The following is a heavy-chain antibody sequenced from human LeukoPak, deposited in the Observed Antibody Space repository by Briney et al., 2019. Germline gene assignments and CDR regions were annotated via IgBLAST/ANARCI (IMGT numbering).Heavy chain of an antibody. CDR2: IYHSGST. V-gene: IGHV4-4*02. Sequence: PSGTLSLTCAVSGGSISSSNWWSWVRQPPGKGLEWIGEIYHSGSTNYNPSLKSRVTISVDKSKNQFSLKLSSVTAADTAVYYCARVGISNHITVVAATYFDYWGQGTLVTVSS. CDR1: GGSISSSNW. D-gene: IGHD2-15*01. CDR3: ARVGISNHITVVAATYFDY. J-gene: IGHJ4*02.